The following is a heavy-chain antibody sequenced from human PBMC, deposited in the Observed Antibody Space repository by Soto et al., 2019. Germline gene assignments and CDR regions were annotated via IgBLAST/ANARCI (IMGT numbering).Heavy chain of an antibody. J-gene: IGHJ4*02. CDR3: AKEPRFWSGYYFFDY. CDR2: ISGSGDST. V-gene: IGHV3-23*01. Sequence: GGSLRLSCAASGFTSSSYAMSWVRQAPGKGLEWVSAISGSGDSTYYADSVKGRFTISRDNSKNTVYLQMNSLRAEDTAEYYCAKEPRFWSGYYFFDYWGQGSLVTVSS. CDR1: GFTSSSYA. D-gene: IGHD3-3*01.